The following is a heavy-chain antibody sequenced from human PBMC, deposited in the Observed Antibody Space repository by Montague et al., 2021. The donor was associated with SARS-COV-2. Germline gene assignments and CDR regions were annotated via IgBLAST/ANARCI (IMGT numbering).Heavy chain of an antibody. CDR3: ARHPLRMITFGGVMGFDY. V-gene: IGHV4-39*01. J-gene: IGHJ4*02. D-gene: IGHD3-16*01. CDR1: GGSISSSSYY. CDR2: IYYSGST. Sequence: SETLSLTCTVSGGSISSSSYYWGWIRQPPGKGLEWIGSIYYSGSTYYNPSLKSRVTISVDTSKNQFSLKLSSMTSADTAVYYCARHPLRMITFGGVMGFDYWGQGTLVTVSS.